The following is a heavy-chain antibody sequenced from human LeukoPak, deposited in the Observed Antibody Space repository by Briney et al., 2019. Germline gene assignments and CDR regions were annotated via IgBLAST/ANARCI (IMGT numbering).Heavy chain of an antibody. V-gene: IGHV4-59*01. D-gene: IGHD3-10*01. CDR3: ARDIKVGWYFDL. J-gene: IGHJ2*01. CDR1: GGSISTYY. CDR2: IDYSGSA. Sequence: SETLFLTCTVSGGSISTYYWSWVRQPLGKGLEWIGYIDYSGSANYNPSLESRVTISVDTSKNQLSLNLGPVTAADTAMYYCARDIKVGWYFDLWGRGTLVTVSS.